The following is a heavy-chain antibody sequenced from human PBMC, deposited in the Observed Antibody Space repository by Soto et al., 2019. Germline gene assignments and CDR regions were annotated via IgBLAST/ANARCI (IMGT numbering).Heavy chain of an antibody. V-gene: IGHV3-30*03. Sequence: QVQLVESGGGVVQPGRSLRLSCAASGFTFSSYGMHWVRQAPGKGLEWVAVISYDGSNKYYADSVKGRFTISRDNSKNTLYLQMNSLRAEDTAVYYCASGGSSGDWGQGTLVTVSS. CDR3: ASGGSSGD. J-gene: IGHJ4*02. D-gene: IGHD6-19*01. CDR2: ISYDGSNK. CDR1: GFTFSSYG.